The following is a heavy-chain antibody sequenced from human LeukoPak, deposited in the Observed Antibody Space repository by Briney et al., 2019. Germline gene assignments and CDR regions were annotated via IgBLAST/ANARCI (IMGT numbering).Heavy chain of an antibody. CDR2: ISYDGSSK. CDR1: RFQFSSYA. V-gene: IGHV3-30-3*01. Sequence: PGGSLRLSCVASRFQFSSYAMSWVRQAPGKGLEWVAVISYDGSSKYYADSVKGRFTISRDNSKNTLYLQMNSLRAEDTAVYYCARGGRKATYSDYWGQGTLVTVSS. J-gene: IGHJ4*02. CDR3: ARGGRKATYSDY. D-gene: IGHD1-1*01.